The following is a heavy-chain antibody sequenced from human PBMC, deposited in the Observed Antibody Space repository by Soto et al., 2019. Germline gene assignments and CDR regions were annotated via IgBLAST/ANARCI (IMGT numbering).Heavy chain of an antibody. CDR2: INAGNGNT. Sequence: QVQLVQSGAEVKKPGASVKVSCKASGYTFTSYAMHWVRQAPGQRLEWMGWINAGNGNTKYSQKFQGRVTITRDTSASTAYMELSSLRSEDTAVYYCGGLRYDLHAFDIWGQGTMVTVSS. J-gene: IGHJ3*02. V-gene: IGHV1-3*01. D-gene: IGHD5-12*01. CDR1: GYTFTSYA. CDR3: GGLRYDLHAFDI.